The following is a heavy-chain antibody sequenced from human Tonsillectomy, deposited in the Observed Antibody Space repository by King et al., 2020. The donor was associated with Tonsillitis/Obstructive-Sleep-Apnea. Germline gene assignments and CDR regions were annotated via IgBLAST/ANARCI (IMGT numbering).Heavy chain of an antibody. V-gene: IGHV4-59*08. CDR3: ASLGYYDILPGYYPYIYYIDV. Sequence: QLQESGPGLVKPSETLSLTCTVSGGSISSYYWSWIRQPPGKGLEWIGYIYYSGSTNYNPSLNIRVTISVDTSKNQFSLQLSSVTAADTAVYYCASLGYYDILPGYYPYIYYIDVWGQGTTVTVSS. D-gene: IGHD3-9*01. CDR1: GGSISSYY. CDR2: IYYSGST. J-gene: IGHJ6*03.